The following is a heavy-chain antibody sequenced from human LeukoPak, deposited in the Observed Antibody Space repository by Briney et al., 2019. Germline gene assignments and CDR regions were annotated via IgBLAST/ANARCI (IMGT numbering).Heavy chain of an antibody. CDR3: AKPLEKYTYGGNFDY. V-gene: IGHV3-23*01. D-gene: IGHD4-23*01. CDR2: ISSSADST. CDR1: GFTFSSYA. J-gene: IGHJ4*02. Sequence: GGSLRLSCEASGFTFSSYAMSWVRQAPGKGLAWVSVISSSADSTYYADSVKGRFTISRDNSKNTLFLQMNSLRAEDTAVYYCAKPLEKYTYGGNFDYWGQGILVTASS.